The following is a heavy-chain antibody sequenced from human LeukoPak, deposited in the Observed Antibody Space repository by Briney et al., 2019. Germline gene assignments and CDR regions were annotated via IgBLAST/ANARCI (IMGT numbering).Heavy chain of an antibody. V-gene: IGHV1-18*01. CDR2: ISAYNGNT. D-gene: IGHD2-2*01. J-gene: IGHJ4*02. CDR3: ARDAVVVPAYKDY. Sequence: ASVKVPCKASGGTFSSYAISWVRQAPGQGLEWMGWISAYNGNTNYAQKLQGRVTMTTDTSTSTAYMELRSLRSDDTAVYYCARDAVVVPAYKDYWGQGTLVTVSS. CDR1: GGTFSSYA.